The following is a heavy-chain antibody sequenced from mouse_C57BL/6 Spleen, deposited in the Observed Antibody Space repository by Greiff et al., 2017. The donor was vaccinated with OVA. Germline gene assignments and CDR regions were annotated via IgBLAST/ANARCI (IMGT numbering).Heavy chain of an antibody. CDR1: GYTFTSYW. CDR3: ASLYDDDFDY. V-gene: IGHV1-61*01. D-gene: IGHD2-12*01. J-gene: IGHJ2*01. CDR2: IYPSDSET. Sequence: VQLKQPGAELVRPGSSVKLSCKASGYTFTSYWMDWVKQRPGQGLEWIGNIYPSDSETHYNQKFKDKATLTVDKSSSTAYMQLSSLTSEDSAVYYCASLYDDDFDYWGQGTTLTVSS.